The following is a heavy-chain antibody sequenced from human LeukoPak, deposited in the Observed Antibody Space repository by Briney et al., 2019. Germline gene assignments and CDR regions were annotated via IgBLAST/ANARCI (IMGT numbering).Heavy chain of an antibody. J-gene: IGHJ4*02. CDR1: GFTFSSYA. CDR2: ISTSGGST. CDR3: AKGRLGDYGDY. Sequence: PGGSLRLSCGASGFTFSSYAMNWVHQAPGKGLEWVSAISTSGGSTYYADSVKGRFTISRDNSKNTLYLQMNSLRAEDTALYYCAKGRLGDYGDYWGQGTLVTVSS. D-gene: IGHD7-27*01. V-gene: IGHV3-23*01.